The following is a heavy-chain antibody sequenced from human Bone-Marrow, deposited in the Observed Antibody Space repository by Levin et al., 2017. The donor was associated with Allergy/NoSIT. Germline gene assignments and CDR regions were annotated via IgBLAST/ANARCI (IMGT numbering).Heavy chain of an antibody. Sequence: QRGESLKISCAASGFTFSNYVMGWVRQAPGKGLEWVSGISSSGGSKNYADSVKGRFSISRDNSKNTMYLQMNSLRAEDSAVYYCVKSGTSFFFDLGDYWGQGTQVTVSS. CDR3: VKSGTSFFFDLGDY. J-gene: IGHJ4*02. CDR2: ISSSGGSK. V-gene: IGHV3-23*01. D-gene: IGHD3-3*01. CDR1: GFTFSNYV.